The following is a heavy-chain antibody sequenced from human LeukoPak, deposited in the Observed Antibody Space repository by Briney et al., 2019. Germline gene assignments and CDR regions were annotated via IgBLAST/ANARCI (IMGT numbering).Heavy chain of an antibody. D-gene: IGHD6-13*01. V-gene: IGHV4-39*01. J-gene: IGHJ4*02. Sequence: SETLSLTCTLSAGSISSVSYYWGWIRQPPGKGREWIGRNYYRGSTYYNPSHKSRVTISVDTSKNQVAPELSSVTAADTAVYYCARLSSWAKFDYWGQGTLVTVSS. CDR2: NYYRGST. CDR1: AGSISSVSYY. CDR3: ARLSSWAKFDY.